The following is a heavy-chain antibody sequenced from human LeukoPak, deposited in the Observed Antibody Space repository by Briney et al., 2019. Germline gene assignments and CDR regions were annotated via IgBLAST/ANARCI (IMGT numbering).Heavy chain of an antibody. D-gene: IGHD3-10*01. Sequence: PSETLSLTCAVYGGSFSGYYWSWIRQPPGKGLEWIGEINHSGSTNYNPSLKSRVTISVDTSKNQFSLRLSSVTAADTAVYYYARSYYGSGSRPYGMDVWGQGTTVTASS. J-gene: IGHJ6*02. CDR2: INHSGST. V-gene: IGHV4-34*01. CDR1: GGSFSGYY. CDR3: ARSYYGSGSRPYGMDV.